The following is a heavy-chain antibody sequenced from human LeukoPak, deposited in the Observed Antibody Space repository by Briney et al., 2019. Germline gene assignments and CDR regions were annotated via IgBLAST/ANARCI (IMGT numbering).Heavy chain of an antibody. CDR1: GYSFTSYW. V-gene: IGHV5-51*01. CDR2: IYPGDSDT. CDR3: ARQVVTSADSSWYGYYYYYMDV. J-gene: IGHJ6*03. Sequence: GESLKISCKGSGYSFTSYWIGWVRQMPGKGLGWMGIIYPGDSDTRYSPSFQGQVTISADKSISTAYLQWSSLKASDTAMYYCARQVVTSADSSWYGYYYYYMDVWGKGTTVTVSS. D-gene: IGHD6-13*01.